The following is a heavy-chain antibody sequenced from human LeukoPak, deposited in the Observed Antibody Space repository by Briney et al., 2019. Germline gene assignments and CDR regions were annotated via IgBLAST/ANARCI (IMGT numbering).Heavy chain of an antibody. CDR1: GYTFTSYG. J-gene: IGHJ4*02. V-gene: IGHV1-18*01. D-gene: IGHD3-9*01. CDR2: IIANNGNT. Sequence: ASVKVSCKASGYTFTSYGFNWVRQAPGQGLEWMGWIIANNGNTNYAQKLQGRVTMTTDTSTSTAYMELRSLRSDDTAVYYCARAGYDLLTLAPDPANDYWGQGTLVTVSS. CDR3: ARAGYDLLTLAPDPANDY.